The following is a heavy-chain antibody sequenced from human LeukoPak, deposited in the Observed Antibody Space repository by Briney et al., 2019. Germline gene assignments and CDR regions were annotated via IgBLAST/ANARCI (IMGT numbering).Heavy chain of an antibody. J-gene: IGHJ4*02. D-gene: IGHD1-1*01. Sequence: PSETLSLTCSVSGGSINSGYWSWIRQPPGKGLEWIGLLYPSGSTNYNPSLKSRVTISVDTSRTQFSLKLSSMTAADTAVYYCARATGSTGTYTLHYWGQGALVTVSS. V-gene: IGHV4-59*01. CDR2: LYPSGST. CDR3: ARATGSTGTYTLHY. CDR1: GGSINSGY.